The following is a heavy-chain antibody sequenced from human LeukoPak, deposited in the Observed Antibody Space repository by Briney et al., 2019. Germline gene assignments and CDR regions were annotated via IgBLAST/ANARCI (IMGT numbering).Heavy chain of an antibody. CDR2: INPSGGST. D-gene: IGHD6-6*01. V-gene: IGHV1-46*01. CDR3: ARVRQQLDGMDV. Sequence: ASVKVSCKASGYTFTSYYMHWVRRAPGQGLEWMGIINPSGGSTSYAQKFQGRVTMTRDTSTSTVYMELSSLRSEDTAVYYCARVRQQLDGMDVWGRGTTVTVSS. J-gene: IGHJ6*02. CDR1: GYTFTSYY.